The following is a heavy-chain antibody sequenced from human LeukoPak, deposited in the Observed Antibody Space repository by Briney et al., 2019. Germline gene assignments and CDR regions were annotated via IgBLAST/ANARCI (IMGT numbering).Heavy chain of an antibody. CDR3: ARDATYYGDYDGGDAFDI. Sequence: PSETLSLTCTVSGGSISSSSYYWGWIRQPPGKGLEWIGSIYYSGSTYYNPSLKSRVTISVDTSKNQFSLKLSSVTAADTAVYYCARDATYYGDYDGGDAFDIWGQGTMVTVSS. J-gene: IGHJ3*02. CDR2: IYYSGST. V-gene: IGHV4-39*07. D-gene: IGHD4-17*01. CDR1: GGSISSSSYY.